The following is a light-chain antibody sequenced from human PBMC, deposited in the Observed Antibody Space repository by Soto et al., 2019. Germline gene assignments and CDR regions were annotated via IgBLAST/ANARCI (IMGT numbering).Light chain of an antibody. V-gene: IGKV1-5*03. CDR2: KAS. CDR3: QQYNSYPLT. J-gene: IGKJ4*01. CDR1: QSISSW. Sequence: DIQMTQSPSTLSASVGDRVTITCRASQSISSWLAWYQQKPGKAPKLLIYKASSLESGVPSRFSGSGSGTEFTLTISSLQPDDFVTYYCQQYNSYPLTFGGGTQVEIK.